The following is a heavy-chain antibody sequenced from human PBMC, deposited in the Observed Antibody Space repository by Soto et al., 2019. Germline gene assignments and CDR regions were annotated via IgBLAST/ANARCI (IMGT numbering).Heavy chain of an antibody. CDR2: IIPIFGTA. CDR3: ARSLFGELLFVYGMDV. CDR1: GGTFSSYA. Sequence: GASVKVSCKASGGTFSSYAISWVRQAPGQGLEWMGGIIPIFGTANYAQKFQGRVTITADKSTSTAYMELSSLRSEDTAVYYCARSLFGELLFVYGMDVWGQGTTVTVSS. D-gene: IGHD3-10*01. V-gene: IGHV1-69*06. J-gene: IGHJ6*02.